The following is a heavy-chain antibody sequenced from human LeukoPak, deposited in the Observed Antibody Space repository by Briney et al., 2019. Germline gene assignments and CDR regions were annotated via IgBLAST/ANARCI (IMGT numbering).Heavy chain of an antibody. Sequence: PGGSLRLSCAASGFTFNSYAMSWVRQAPGKGLEWVSTIRGGGHSTYYADSVKGRFTISRDNSKNTLYLQVNSLRAGDTAVYYCARDLNYYDSSSYYYPYYFDYWGQGTLVTVSS. J-gene: IGHJ4*02. CDR1: GFTFNSYA. D-gene: IGHD3-22*01. V-gene: IGHV3-23*01. CDR3: ARDLNYYDSSSYYYPYYFDY. CDR2: IRGGGHST.